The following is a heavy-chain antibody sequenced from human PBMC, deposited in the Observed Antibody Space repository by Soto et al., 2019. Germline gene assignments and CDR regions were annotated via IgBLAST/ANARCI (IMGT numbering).Heavy chain of an antibody. D-gene: IGHD2-15*01. CDR2: IIPIFGTA. V-gene: IGHV1-69*19. CDR3: ARELVVVAATPYYFDY. J-gene: IGHJ4*02. Sequence: QVQLVQSGAEVKKPGSSVKVSCKASGGTFSSYAISWVRQAPGQGLEWMGGIIPIFGTANYAQKFQGRVTITADESTSRAYMELSSLRSEDTAVYYCARELVVVAATPYYFDYWGKGTLVTVS. CDR1: GGTFSSYA.